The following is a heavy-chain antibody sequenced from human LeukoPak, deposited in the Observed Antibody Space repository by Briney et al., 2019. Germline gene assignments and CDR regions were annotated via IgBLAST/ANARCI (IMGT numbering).Heavy chain of an antibody. CDR2: INHSGST. CDR3: ARRRYCRSTSCDYDWFDP. CDR1: GGSFSGYY. V-gene: IGHV4-34*01. J-gene: IGHJ5*02. Sequence: SKTLSLPCAVYGGSFSGYYWSWIRQPPGKGLEWIGEINHSGSTNYNPSLRSRATISVDTSKNQYSLKLSSVTAADTAVYYCARRRYCRSTSCDYDWFDPRGQGTLVTVSS. D-gene: IGHD2-2*01.